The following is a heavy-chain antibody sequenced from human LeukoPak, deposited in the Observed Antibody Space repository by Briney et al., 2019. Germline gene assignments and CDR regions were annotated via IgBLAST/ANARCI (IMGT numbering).Heavy chain of an antibody. D-gene: IGHD5-24*01. V-gene: IGHV6-1*01. Sequence: SQTLSLTCAIAGDNIYASNVAWNWIRQSPSRGLEWLGRTYFRSKWRYDFGASVQGRITINPDAPKNQFYLQLTSVSPDDTAVYYCARGQFSAFDIWGQGTRVIVSS. CDR2: TYFRSKWRY. CDR3: ARGQFSAFDI. J-gene: IGHJ3*02. CDR1: GDNIYASNVA.